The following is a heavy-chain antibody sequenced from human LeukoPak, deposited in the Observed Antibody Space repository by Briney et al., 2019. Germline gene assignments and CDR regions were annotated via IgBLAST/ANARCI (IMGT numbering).Heavy chain of an antibody. CDR3: ARAAYYGSGRQTGYYCYMDV. D-gene: IGHD3-10*01. V-gene: IGHV1-18*01. CDR2: ISAYNGNT. J-gene: IGHJ6*03. CDR1: GYTFTSYG. Sequence: GASVKVSCKASGYTFTSYGISWVRQAPGQGLEWMGWISAYNGNTNYAQKLQGRVTMTTDTSTSTAYMELRSLRSDDTAVYYCARAAYYGSGRQTGYYCYMDVWGKGTTVTISS.